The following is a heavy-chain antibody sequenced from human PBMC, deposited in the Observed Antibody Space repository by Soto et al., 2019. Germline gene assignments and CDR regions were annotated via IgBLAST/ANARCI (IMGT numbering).Heavy chain of an antibody. CDR2: IGTAGDT. J-gene: IGHJ6*02. Sequence: GSLRLSCAASGFTFSSYDMHWVLQATGKGLEWVSAIGTAGDTYYPGSVKGRFTISRENAKNSLYLQMNSLRAGDTAVYYCAREAVAGTLGHYYGMDVWGQGTTVTVSS. V-gene: IGHV3-13*01. D-gene: IGHD6-19*01. CDR1: GFTFSSYD. CDR3: AREAVAGTLGHYYGMDV.